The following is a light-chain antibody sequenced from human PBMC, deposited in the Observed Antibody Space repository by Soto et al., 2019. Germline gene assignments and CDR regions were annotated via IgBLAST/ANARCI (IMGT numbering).Light chain of an antibody. V-gene: IGKV1-9*01. CDR1: QGISSY. J-gene: IGKJ5*01. CDR3: QQLNSYPPGIT. CDR2: AAS. Sequence: DIQLTQSPSFLSASVGDRVTITCRASQGISSYLAWYQQKPGKAPKLLIYAASTFQSGVPSRFSGSGSGTEFTLTISSLQPEDFATYHCQQLNSYPPGITFGQGTRLEIK.